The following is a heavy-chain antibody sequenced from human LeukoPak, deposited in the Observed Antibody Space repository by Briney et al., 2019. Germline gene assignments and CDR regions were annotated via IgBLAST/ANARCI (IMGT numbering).Heavy chain of an antibody. CDR1: GLTFSSYG. CDR2: IWYDGSNK. CDR3: ARERTGGSSWYNDAFDI. J-gene: IGHJ3*02. V-gene: IGHV3-33*01. D-gene: IGHD6-13*01. Sequence: GGSLRLSCAASGLTFSSYGMHWVRQAPGKGLEWVAVIWYDGSNKYYADSVKGRFTISRDNSKNTLYLQMNSVRAEDTAVYYCARERTGGSSWYNDAFDIWGQGTMVTVSS.